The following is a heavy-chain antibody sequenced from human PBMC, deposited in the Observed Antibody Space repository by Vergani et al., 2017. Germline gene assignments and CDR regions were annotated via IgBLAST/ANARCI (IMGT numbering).Heavy chain of an antibody. CDR3: ARDYGWFGELHPYGMDV. V-gene: IGHV4-4*07. CDR1: GGSISPYY. D-gene: IGHD3-10*01. CDR2: IYTSEST. J-gene: IGHJ6*02. Sequence: QVQLQESGPGLVKPSETLSLTCIVSGGSISPYYWSWIRQPAGKGLEWIGRIYTSESTNYNPSLKSRVTMSVDTSKNQFSLKLSSVTAADTAVYYCARDYGWFGELHPYGMDVWGQGTTVTVSS.